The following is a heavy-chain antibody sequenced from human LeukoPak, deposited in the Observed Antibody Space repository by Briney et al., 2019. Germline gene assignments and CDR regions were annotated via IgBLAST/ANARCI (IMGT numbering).Heavy chain of an antibody. J-gene: IGHJ3*02. CDR1: GGTFSSYA. Sequence: SVKVSCKASGGTFSSYAISWVRQAPGQGLEWMGRIIPILGIANYAQKFQGRVMITADKSTSTAYMELSSLRSEDTAVYYCAGPLGELSLYRRYAFDIWGQGTMVTVSS. D-gene: IGHD3-16*02. CDR3: AGPLGELSLYRRYAFDI. V-gene: IGHV1-69*04. CDR2: IIPILGIA.